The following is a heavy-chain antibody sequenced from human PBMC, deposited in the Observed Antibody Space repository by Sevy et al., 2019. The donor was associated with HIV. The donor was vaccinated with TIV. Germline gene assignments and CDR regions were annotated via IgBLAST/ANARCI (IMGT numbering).Heavy chain of an antibody. Sequence: GASLRLSCAASGFSFSTYWMTWVRQAPGKGLEWVATMNQDGTERDYVDSVKGRFTISRDNTKTSLFLQMNSLSAEDTGIYYCVREGLGGFSYSLDCWGQGTLVTVSS. D-gene: IGHD3-16*01. CDR3: VREGLGGFSYSLDC. CDR1: GFSFSTYW. V-gene: IGHV3-7*01. J-gene: IGHJ4*02. CDR2: MNQDGTER.